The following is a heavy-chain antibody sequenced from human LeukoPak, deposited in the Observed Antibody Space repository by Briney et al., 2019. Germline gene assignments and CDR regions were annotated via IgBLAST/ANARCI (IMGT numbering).Heavy chain of an antibody. Sequence: GASVKVSCKASGYTFTSYGISWVRQAPGQGLEWMGWISAYNGNTNYAQKLQGRVTMTTDTSTSTAYMELRSLRSDDTAVYYCARVSSRYEQQLAFDYWGQGTLVTVSS. J-gene: IGHJ4*02. CDR3: ARVSSRYEQQLAFDY. D-gene: IGHD6-13*01. CDR2: ISAYNGNT. V-gene: IGHV1-18*01. CDR1: GYTFTSYG.